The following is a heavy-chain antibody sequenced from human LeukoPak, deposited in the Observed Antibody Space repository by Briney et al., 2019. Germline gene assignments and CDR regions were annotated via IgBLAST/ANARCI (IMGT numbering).Heavy chain of an antibody. V-gene: IGHV1-18*01. Sequence: ASVKVSCKASGDIFTNYAITWVRQAAGQGREWMGWIGPNNGNTNYAQKVQGRLTMTADTSTSTAYMELRSLRAGDTAVYSCATSRGGFNWGQRALVTVSS. J-gene: IGHJ4*02. CDR1: GDIFTNYA. CDR3: ATSRGGFN. D-gene: IGHD3-16*01. CDR2: IGPNNGNT.